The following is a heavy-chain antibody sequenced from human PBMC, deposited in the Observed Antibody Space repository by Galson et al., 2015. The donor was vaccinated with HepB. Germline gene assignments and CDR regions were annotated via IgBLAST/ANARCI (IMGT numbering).Heavy chain of an antibody. CDR1: GFTVSSNY. CDR2: IYSGGST. D-gene: IGHD4-23*01. J-gene: IGHJ4*02. CDR3: AREKDYGGNSLDY. V-gene: IGHV3-66*01. Sequence: SLRLSCAASGFTVSSNYMSWVRQAPGKGLEWVSVIYSGGSTYYADSVKGRFTISRDNSKNTLYLQMNSLRAEDTAVYYCAREKDYGGNSLDYWGQGTLVTVSS.